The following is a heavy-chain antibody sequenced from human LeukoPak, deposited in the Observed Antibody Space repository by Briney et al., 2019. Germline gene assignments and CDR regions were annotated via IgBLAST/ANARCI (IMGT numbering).Heavy chain of an antibody. CDR3: ARENGDYADY. V-gene: IGHV4-59*01. CDR2: IYYSGST. D-gene: IGHD4-17*01. J-gene: IGHJ4*02. Sequence: SETLSLTCTVFGGSISSYYWSWIRQPPGKGLEWIGYIYYSGSTNYNPSLKSRVTISVDTSKNQFSLKLSSVTAADTAVYYCARENGDYADYWGQGTLVTVSS. CDR1: GGSISSYY.